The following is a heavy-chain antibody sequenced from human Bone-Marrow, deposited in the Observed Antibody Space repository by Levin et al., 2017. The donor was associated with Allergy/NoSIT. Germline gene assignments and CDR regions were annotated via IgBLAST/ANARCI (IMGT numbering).Heavy chain of an antibody. CDR2: INQDGSDK. CDR3: ASDVEVRGVTITTYYCYGLDV. CDR1: GFTFSKYW. J-gene: IGHJ6*02. V-gene: IGHV3-7*01. Sequence: GGSLRLSCVASGFTFSKYWMSWVRQAPGKGLEWVANINQDGSDKNYVDSVKGRFTISRDNAKNSLSLQMNNLRAEDTAVYFCASDVEVRGVTITTYYCYGLDVWGQGTTVTVSS. D-gene: IGHD3-10*01.